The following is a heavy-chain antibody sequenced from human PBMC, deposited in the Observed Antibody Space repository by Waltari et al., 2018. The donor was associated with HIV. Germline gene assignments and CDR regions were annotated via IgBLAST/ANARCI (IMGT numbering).Heavy chain of an antibody. D-gene: IGHD2-21*02. CDR2: MISKAEGGAI. Sequence: EVQLVESGGGLVKPGGSLRPSCPASGPSIVEAWMIWVRQGPGKGLEFVGRMISKAEGGAIEYAAPVKDRLIISGDDSKNTLYLQMNSLKADDTAVYYCTASLVTGGFDLWGQGQWSPSLQ. CDR3: TASLVTGGFDL. CDR1: GPSIVEAW. V-gene: IGHV3-15*01. J-gene: IGHJ3*01.